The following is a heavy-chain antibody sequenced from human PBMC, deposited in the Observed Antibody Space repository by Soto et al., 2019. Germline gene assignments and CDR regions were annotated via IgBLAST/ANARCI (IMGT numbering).Heavy chain of an antibody. CDR1: GGSISSSSYY. CDR2: IFYSGST. Sequence: SETLSLTCTVSGGSISSSSYYWGWIRQPPGKGLEWIGSIFYSGSTYYNPSLKSRVTISVDMSKNQFSLKLTSVTAADTAVYYCARGTSNRSWKFDYWGQGILVTLSS. V-gene: IGHV4-39*07. CDR3: ARGTSNRSWKFDY. J-gene: IGHJ4*02. D-gene: IGHD4-4*01.